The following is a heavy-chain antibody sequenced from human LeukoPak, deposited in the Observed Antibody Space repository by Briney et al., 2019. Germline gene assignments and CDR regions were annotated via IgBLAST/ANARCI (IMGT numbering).Heavy chain of an antibody. D-gene: IGHD4-23*01. CDR2: IYPDGSDS. CDR3: ARQTPGHYFDY. V-gene: IGHV5-51*01. J-gene: IGHJ4*02. CDR1: GYNFTNYW. Sequence: GESLKISCKGSGYNFTNYWIGWVRQMPGKGLEWMGIIYPDGSDSTYSPPLQGRVTISADKSISTAYLQWSSLKASDTAMYYCARQTPGHYFDYWGQGTLVTVSP.